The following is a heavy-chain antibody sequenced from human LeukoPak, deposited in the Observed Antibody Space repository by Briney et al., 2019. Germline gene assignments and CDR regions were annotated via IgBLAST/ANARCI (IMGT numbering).Heavy chain of an antibody. Sequence: ASVKVSCKASGYTFTSYDINWVRQATGQGLEWMGWMNPNSGNTGYAQKFQGRVTMTRNTSISTAYMELSSLKSEDTAVYYRAKDIWAIAVAEPFDYWGQGTLVTVSS. CDR1: GYTFTSYD. V-gene: IGHV1-8*01. J-gene: IGHJ4*02. D-gene: IGHD6-19*01. CDR2: MNPNSGNT. CDR3: AKDIWAIAVAEPFDY.